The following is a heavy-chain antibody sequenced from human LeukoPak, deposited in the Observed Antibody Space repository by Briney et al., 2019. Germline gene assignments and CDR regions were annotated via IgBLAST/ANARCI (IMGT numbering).Heavy chain of an antibody. V-gene: IGHV3-72*01. CDR3: AKDVRWSFDF. J-gene: IGHJ4*02. Sequence: PGGSLRLSCAASGFTFSDHYMDWVRQAPGKGLEWVGRSRNKANSYTTEYAASVKGRFTISRDESKNSLYLQMNSLRAEDTATYYCAKDVRWSFDFWGQGTLVTVSS. CDR1: GFTFSDHY. D-gene: IGHD4-23*01. CDR2: SRNKANSYTT.